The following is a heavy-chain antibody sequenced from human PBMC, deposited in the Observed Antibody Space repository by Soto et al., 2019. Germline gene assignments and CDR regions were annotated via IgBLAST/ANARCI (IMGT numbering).Heavy chain of an antibody. D-gene: IGHD6-13*01. V-gene: IGHV1-18*01. CDR2: ISAYNGNT. CDR1: SYTFTSYG. J-gene: IGHJ4*02. CDR3: ARVGRSSWYLAPSYYFDY. Sequence: QVQLVQYGAEVKKPGASVKVSCKASSYTFTSYGISWVRQARGQGLEWMGWISAYNGNTNYAQKLQGRVIMTTDTSTSTAYMELRSLRSYDTAVYYCARVGRSSWYLAPSYYFDYWGQGTLVTVS.